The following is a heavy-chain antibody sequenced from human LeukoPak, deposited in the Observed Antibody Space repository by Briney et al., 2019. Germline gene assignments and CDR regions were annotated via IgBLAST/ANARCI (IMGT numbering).Heavy chain of an antibody. CDR1: GFTLSSYV. CDR2: ISNDGSNK. Sequence: GRSLRLSCAASGFTLSSYVMHWVRQAPGKGLEWVAVISNDGSNKYYADSVKGRFTISRDNSKNTLYLQMSSLRTEDTAVYYCAKAVELYGDHRTYYYYGMDVWGQGTTVTVSS. CDR3: AKAVELYGDHRTYYYYGMDV. V-gene: IGHV3-30-3*01. J-gene: IGHJ6*02. D-gene: IGHD4-17*01.